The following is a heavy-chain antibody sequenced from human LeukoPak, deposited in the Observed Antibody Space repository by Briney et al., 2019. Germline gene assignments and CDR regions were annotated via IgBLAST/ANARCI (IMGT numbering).Heavy chain of an antibody. CDR1: GYTFTSYD. CDR3: ARRAVGNSYYYSMDV. CDR2: MNPNSGNT. J-gene: IGHJ6*03. V-gene: IGHV1-8*01. Sequence: ASVTVSCKASGYTFTSYDINWVRQATGQGLEWMGWMNPNSGNTGYAQKFQGRVTMTRNTSISTAYMELSSLRSEDTAVYYCARRAVGNSYYYSMDVWGKGTTVTVSS. D-gene: IGHD6-19*01.